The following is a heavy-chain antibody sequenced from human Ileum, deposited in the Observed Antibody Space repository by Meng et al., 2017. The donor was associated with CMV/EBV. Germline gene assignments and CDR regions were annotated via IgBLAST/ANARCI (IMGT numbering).Heavy chain of an antibody. CDR2: INGGGDSI. Sequence: SCHCSGFIFSGYYLTWLRQAPGKGLEWLAYINGGGDSIFYADSVRGRFTVSRDNAKNLMFLQINNLRDEDTAVYYCARDPRNKGLNPWGQGTLVTVSS. CDR3: ARDPRNKGLNP. V-gene: IGHV3-11*01. CDR1: GFIFSGYY. J-gene: IGHJ5*02.